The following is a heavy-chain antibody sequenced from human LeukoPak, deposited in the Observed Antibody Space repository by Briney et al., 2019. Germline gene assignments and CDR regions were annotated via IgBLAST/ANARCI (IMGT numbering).Heavy chain of an antibody. Sequence: PSQTLSLTCTVSGVSISSGGYYWSWIRQPPGKGLEWIGYIYHSGSTCYNPSLKSRVTISVDRSKNQFSLKLSSVTAADTAVYYCARDLYGSSTSLILRYWGQGTLVTVSS. V-gene: IGHV4-30-2*01. D-gene: IGHD2-2*01. CDR3: ARDLYGSSTSLILRY. CDR2: IYHSGST. J-gene: IGHJ4*02. CDR1: GVSISSGGYY.